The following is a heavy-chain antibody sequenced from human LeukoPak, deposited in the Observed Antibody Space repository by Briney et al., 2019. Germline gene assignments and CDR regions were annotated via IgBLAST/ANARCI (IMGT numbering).Heavy chain of an antibody. V-gene: IGHV4-34*01. CDR3: ARRNGGYSYGSHFDY. CDR2: INHSAST. J-gene: IGHJ4*02. Sequence: PSETLSLTCAVYGGSFSGYDWSWIRQPPGKGLEWIGEINHSASTNYNPSLKSRVTISVDTSKNQISLKLSSVTAADTAVYYCARRNGGYSYGSHFDYWGQGTLVTVSS. D-gene: IGHD5-18*01. CDR1: GGSFSGYD.